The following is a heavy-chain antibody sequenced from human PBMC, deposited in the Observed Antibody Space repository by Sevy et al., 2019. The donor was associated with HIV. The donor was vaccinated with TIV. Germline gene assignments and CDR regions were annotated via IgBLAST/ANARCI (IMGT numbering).Heavy chain of an antibody. CDR1: GGSISGYY. CDR3: ASYYGSGTYFDY. CDR2: IYYSGST. Sequence: SDTLSLTCTVSGGSISGYYWSWIRQPPGKGLEWIGYIYYSGSTNYNPSLKSRVTISVDTSKNQFSLKLSSVTAADTAVYYCASYYGSGTYFDYWGQGTLVTVSS. J-gene: IGHJ4*02. V-gene: IGHV4-59*13. D-gene: IGHD3-10*01.